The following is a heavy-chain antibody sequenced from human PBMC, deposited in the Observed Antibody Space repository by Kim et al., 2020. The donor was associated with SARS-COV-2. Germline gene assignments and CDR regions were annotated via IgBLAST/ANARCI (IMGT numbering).Heavy chain of an antibody. CDR3: ARDSSGWSDDYYGMDV. V-gene: IGHV4-59*13. J-gene: IGHJ6*02. CDR1: GGSISSYY. CDR2: IYYSGST. D-gene: IGHD6-19*01. Sequence: SETLSLTCTVSGGSISSYYWSWIRQPPGKGLEWIGYIYYSGSTNYNPSLKSRVTISVDTSKNQFSLKLSSVTAADTAVYYCARDSSGWSDDYYGMDVWGQGTTVTVSS.